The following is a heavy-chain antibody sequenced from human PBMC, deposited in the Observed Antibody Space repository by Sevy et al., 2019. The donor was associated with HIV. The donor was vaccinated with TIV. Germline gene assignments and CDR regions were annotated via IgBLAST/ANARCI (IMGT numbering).Heavy chain of an antibody. CDR3: ATYNWNGYFFDY. Sequence: GESLKISCKASGYTFTTYWIGWVRQMPGKGPEWMGIIFPDDSNTRYSPSFQGRVTISADKSISTAYLQWSSLEASHTGMYYCATYNWNGYFFDYWGQGILVTVSS. V-gene: IGHV5-51*01. D-gene: IGHD1-20*01. CDR1: GYTFTTYW. J-gene: IGHJ4*02. CDR2: IFPDDSNT.